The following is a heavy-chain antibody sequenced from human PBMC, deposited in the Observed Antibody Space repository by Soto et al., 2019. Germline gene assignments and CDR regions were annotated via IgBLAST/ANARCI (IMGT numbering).Heavy chain of an antibody. V-gene: IGHV1-24*01. Sequence: GASVKVSCKGSGYTLTELSMHWVRQAPGKGLEWVGGFDPEDGETIYAQKFQGRVTMTEDTSTDTAYMELSSLRSEDTAVYYCATDHPYSSSWYWFDPWGQGTLVTVSS. CDR2: FDPEDGET. CDR3: ATDHPYSSSWYWFDP. CDR1: GYTLTELS. J-gene: IGHJ5*02. D-gene: IGHD6-13*01.